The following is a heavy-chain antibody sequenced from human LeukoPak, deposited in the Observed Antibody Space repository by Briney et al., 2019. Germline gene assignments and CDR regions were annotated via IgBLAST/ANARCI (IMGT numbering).Heavy chain of an antibody. D-gene: IGHD4-17*01. CDR3: ARRTRGTYGADYYYSYYMDV. CDR2: ISTSGST. Sequence: SETLFLTCSVSGGPISRYYWSWIRQPPGKGLEWIRYISTSGSTNYSPSLESRVTISVDWSKNQLSLKLRSVTAADTAVYYCARRTRGTYGADYYYSYYMDVWGKGTPVTVSS. J-gene: IGHJ6*03. CDR1: GGPISRYY. V-gene: IGHV4-4*09.